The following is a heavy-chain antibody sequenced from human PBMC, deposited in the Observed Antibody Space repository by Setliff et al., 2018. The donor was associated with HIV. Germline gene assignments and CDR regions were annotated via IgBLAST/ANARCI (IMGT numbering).Heavy chain of an antibody. D-gene: IGHD2-21*01. CDR2: INPNSGVT. CDR3: ARDPTIVVVGGDGAYYFDY. V-gene: IGHV1-2*02. CDR1: GYTFTDFY. J-gene: IGHJ4*02. Sequence: ASVKVSCKTSGYTFTDFYIHWVRQAPGHGPEWMGWINPNSGVTNYAQKVQGRVTMTRATSISTALMDLSRLTSDDTAGYYCARDPTIVVVGGDGAYYFDYWGQGTLVTVSS.